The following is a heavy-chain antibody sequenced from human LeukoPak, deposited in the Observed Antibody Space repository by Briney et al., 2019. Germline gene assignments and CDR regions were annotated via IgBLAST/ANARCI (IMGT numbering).Heavy chain of an antibody. D-gene: IGHD3-22*01. CDR1: GYTFTDNY. CDR2: IKPNSGAT. CDR3: ARAYYYYYDSSDYYDY. J-gene: IGHJ4*02. Sequence: GASVKVSCKASGYTFTDNYVHWVRQASGHGLEWMGWIKPNSGATDYAQKFQGRVTMTRDTSISTAYMELSRLRSDDTAVYYCARAYYYYYDSSDYYDYWGQGTLVTVSS. V-gene: IGHV1-2*02.